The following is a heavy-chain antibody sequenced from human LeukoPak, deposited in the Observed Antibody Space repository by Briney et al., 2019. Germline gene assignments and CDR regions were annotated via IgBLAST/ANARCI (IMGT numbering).Heavy chain of an antibody. J-gene: IGHJ5*02. CDR3: ARSRAFNSGAFDP. V-gene: IGHV4-61*01. CDR2: TYNGVNT. D-gene: IGHD1-26*01. CDR1: GASASSASY. Sequence: SETLSLTCTVSGASASSASYWSWIRQPPGKGVEWIAHTYNGVNTNYNPSLKSRVTISVDTSKNQFSLRLNSVTAADTAVYYCARSRAFNSGAFDPWGQGSLVTVSS.